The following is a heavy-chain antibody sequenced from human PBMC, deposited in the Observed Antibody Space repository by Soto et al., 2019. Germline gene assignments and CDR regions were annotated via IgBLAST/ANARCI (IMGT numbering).Heavy chain of an antibody. J-gene: IGHJ4*02. V-gene: IGHV3-7*01. CDR1: GFTFSSYW. D-gene: IGHD6-19*01. CDR3: ARCGWAYYFDY. Sequence: VGSLRLSCAASGFTFSSYWMSWVRQAPGKGLEWVANIKQDGSEKYYVDSVKGRFTISRDNAKNSLYLQMNILRAGDTAVYYCARCGWAYYFDYWGQGTLVTVSS. CDR2: IKQDGSEK.